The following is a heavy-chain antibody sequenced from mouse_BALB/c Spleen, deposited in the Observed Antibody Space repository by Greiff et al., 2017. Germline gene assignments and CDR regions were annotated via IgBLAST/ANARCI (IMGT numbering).Heavy chain of an antibody. CDR2: INPSNGGT. V-gene: IGHV1S81*02. J-gene: IGHJ3*01. CDR3: TRGGRYDVAWFAY. CDR1: GYTFTSYY. D-gene: IGHD2-14*01. Sequence: VQRVESGAELVKPGASVKLSCKASGYTFTSYYMYWVKQRPGQGLEWIGEINPSNGGTNFNEKFKSKATLTVDKSSSTAYMQLSSLTSEDSAVYYCTRGGRYDVAWFAYWGQGTLVTVSA.